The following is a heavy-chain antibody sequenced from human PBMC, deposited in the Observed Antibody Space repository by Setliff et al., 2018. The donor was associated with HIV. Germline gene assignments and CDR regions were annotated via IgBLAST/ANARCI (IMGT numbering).Heavy chain of an antibody. CDR1: NDSITYYY. D-gene: IGHD3-22*01. CDR2: IFDSENT. J-gene: IGHJ3*02. CDR3: ARQITSVTTEKLVVNDAFDI. V-gene: IGHV4-59*01. Sequence: ETLSLTCSVSNDSITYYYWNWIRQPPGKGLEWIGNIFDSENTNYNPSLKSRVTMSVDTSKNQFSLKLSSVTAADTAVYYCARQITSVTTEKLVVNDAFDIGGQGTQVTVSS.